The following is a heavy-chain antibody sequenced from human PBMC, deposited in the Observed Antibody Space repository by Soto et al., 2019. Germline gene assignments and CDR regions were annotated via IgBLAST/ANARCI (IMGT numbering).Heavy chain of an antibody. D-gene: IGHD6-6*01. CDR1: GGSISSGDYY. V-gene: IGHV4-30-4*01. Sequence: LSLTCTVSGGSISSGDYYWSWIRQPPGKGLEWIGYIYYSGSTYYNPSLKSRVTISVDTSKNQFSLKLSSVTAADTAVYYCARGDFLAALHGMDVWGQGTTVTVSS. J-gene: IGHJ6*02. CDR3: ARGDFLAALHGMDV. CDR2: IYYSGST.